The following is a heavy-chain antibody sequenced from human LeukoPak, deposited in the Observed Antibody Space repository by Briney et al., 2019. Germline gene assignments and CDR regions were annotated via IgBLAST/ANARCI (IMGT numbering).Heavy chain of an antibody. Sequence: GDSVKVSCKASGYTFTSCDFNWVRQPTGPGLELMGFMNLYCGDTGYSQTSQGRVTMTRNTTLSTAYMELSSLRSEHPAVYYCARGHDAASDYWGQGTLVTVSS. D-gene: IGHD3-3*01. CDR2: MNLYCGDT. CDR3: ARGHDAASDY. J-gene: IGHJ4*02. V-gene: IGHV1-8*01. CDR1: GYTFTSCD.